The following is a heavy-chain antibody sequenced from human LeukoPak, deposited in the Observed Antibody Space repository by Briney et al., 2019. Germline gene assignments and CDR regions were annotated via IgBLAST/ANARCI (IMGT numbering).Heavy chain of an antibody. D-gene: IGHD3-22*01. CDR3: SRSILPYDSSGYYF. V-gene: IGHV4-31*03. Sequence: SDTLSLTCTVSGGYISSGVYYWSWIRQHPGKGLEWLGYNYYSGSIYYDPSLKSRVTISVDTSKNQFSLKLSSVTAADTAVYYCSRSILPYDSSGYYFWGQGTLVSVSS. CDR2: NYYSGSI. J-gene: IGHJ4*02. CDR1: GGYISSGVYY.